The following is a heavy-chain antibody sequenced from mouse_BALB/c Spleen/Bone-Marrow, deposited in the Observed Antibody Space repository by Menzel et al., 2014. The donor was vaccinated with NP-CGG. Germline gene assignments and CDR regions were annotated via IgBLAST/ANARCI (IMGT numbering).Heavy chain of an antibody. J-gene: IGHJ4*01. CDR2: INPYNGGT. Sequence: EVQLQQSGPELVKPGASMKISCKASGYSFTGYTMNWVKQSHGKNLEWIGLINPYNGGTSYNQKFKGKATLTVGKSSSTAYMELLSLTSEDSTVYYCARNNDYDEEDYAMDYWGQGTSVTVSS. CDR1: GYSFTGYT. CDR3: ARNNDYDEEDYAMDY. D-gene: IGHD2-4*01. V-gene: IGHV1-18*01.